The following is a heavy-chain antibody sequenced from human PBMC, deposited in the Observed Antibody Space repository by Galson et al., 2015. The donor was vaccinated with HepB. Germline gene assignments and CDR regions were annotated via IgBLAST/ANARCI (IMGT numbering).Heavy chain of an antibody. CDR1: GFTFSSYS. D-gene: IGHD3-22*01. CDR2: ISSSSSTI. V-gene: IGHV3-48*04. J-gene: IGHJ4*02. CDR3: ARDRYYYDSSGYSSFDY. Sequence: SLRLSCAASGFTFSSYSMNWVRQAPGKGLEWVSYISSSSSTIYYADSVKGRFTISRDNAKNSLYLQMNSLRAEDTAVYYCARDRYYYDSSGYSSFDYWGQGTLVTVSS.